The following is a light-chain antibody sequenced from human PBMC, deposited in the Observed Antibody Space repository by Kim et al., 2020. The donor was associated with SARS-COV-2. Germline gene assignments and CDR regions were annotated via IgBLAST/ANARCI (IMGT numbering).Light chain of an antibody. Sequence: VAPGQTASITCSGDKLGDKYACWYQQKPGQSPVLVIYQDSKRPSGIPERFSGSNSGNTATLTISGTQAMDESDYYCQAWDSSTVVFGGGTQLTVL. CDR3: QAWDSSTVV. CDR2: QDS. CDR1: KLGDKY. V-gene: IGLV3-1*01. J-gene: IGLJ2*01.